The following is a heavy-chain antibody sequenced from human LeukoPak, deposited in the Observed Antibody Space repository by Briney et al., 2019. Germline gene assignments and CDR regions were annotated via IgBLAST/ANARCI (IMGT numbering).Heavy chain of an antibody. V-gene: IGHV4-39*07. D-gene: IGHD3-10*01. CDR2: IYYSGST. Sequence: SETLSLTCTVSGGSISSSSYYWGWIRQPPGKGLEWIGSIYYSGSTNYNPSLKSRVTISVDTSKNQFSLKLSSVTAADTAVYYCARETHYYGSGSYIFDYWGQGTLVTVSS. CDR3: ARETHYYGSGSYIFDY. CDR1: GGSISSSSYY. J-gene: IGHJ4*02.